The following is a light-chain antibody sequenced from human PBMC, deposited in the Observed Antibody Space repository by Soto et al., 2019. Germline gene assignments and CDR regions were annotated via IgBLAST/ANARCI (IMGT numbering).Light chain of an antibody. V-gene: IGKV1-5*01. Sequence: DIQLTQSPATIAAVLLDTVPITCRASQSVSGWLAWYQQKPGEAPKLLIYDASALPRGVPSRFSGSGSGTKFTLTISSLQPDDFATYYCQHYNSYSEAFGQGTKVDIK. CDR2: DAS. CDR3: QHYNSYSEA. CDR1: QSVSGW. J-gene: IGKJ1*01.